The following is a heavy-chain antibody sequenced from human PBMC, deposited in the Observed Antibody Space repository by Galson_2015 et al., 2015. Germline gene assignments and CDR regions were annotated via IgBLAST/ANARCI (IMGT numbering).Heavy chain of an antibody. CDR3: ARTAYYNNMDA. J-gene: IGHJ6*02. Sequence: SLRLSCAASGFTFSNFGMHWVRQAPGQGLVWVSHINAAGSGTVYAHSVQGRFTISRDNAKNTLYLEMNSLRAEDTAVYYCARTAYYNNMDAWGQGTTVTVSS. CDR1: GFTFSNFG. V-gene: IGHV3-74*01. CDR2: INAAGSGT.